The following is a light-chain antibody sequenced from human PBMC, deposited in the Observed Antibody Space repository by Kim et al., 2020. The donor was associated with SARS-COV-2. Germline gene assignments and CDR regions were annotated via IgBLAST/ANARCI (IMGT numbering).Light chain of an antibody. CDR2: QDS. CDR1: KLGDKY. CDR3: QAWDSSTVV. J-gene: IGLJ2*01. V-gene: IGLV3-1*01. Sequence: SYELTQPPSVSVSPGQPASIPCSGDKLGDKYACWYQQKPGQSPVLVIYQDSKRPSGIPERFSGSNSGNTATLTISGTQAMDEADYYCQAWDSSTVVFGEG.